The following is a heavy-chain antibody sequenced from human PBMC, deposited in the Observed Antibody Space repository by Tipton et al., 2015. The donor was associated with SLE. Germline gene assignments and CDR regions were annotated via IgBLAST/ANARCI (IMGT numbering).Heavy chain of an antibody. CDR3: AREGFEGGSYDAFDI. Sequence: GSLRLSCAASGFTFSSYEMNWVRQAPGKGLEWVSFISSSGSTIYYADSVKGRFTVSRDNAKNSLYLQMNSLRAEDTAVYYCAREGFEGGSYDAFDIWGLGTMVTVSS. D-gene: IGHD1-26*01. J-gene: IGHJ3*02. V-gene: IGHV3-48*03. CDR1: GFTFSSYE. CDR2: ISSSGSTI.